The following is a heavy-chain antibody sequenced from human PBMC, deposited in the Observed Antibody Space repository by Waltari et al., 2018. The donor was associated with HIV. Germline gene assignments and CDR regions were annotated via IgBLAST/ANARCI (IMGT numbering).Heavy chain of an antibody. J-gene: IGHJ6*02. CDR3: AKEVVALPHYYYYGLDV. V-gene: IGHV3-48*04. CDR1: GFTFSSYS. CDR2: ISSTSNTI. Sequence: EVQLVESGGGLVQPGGSLRLSGAASGFTFSSYSMNWVRQAPGKGLEWVSYISSTSNTIYYADSVKGRFTVSRDNAKNSLSLQMNSLRAEDTAVYFCAKEVVALPHYYYYGLDVWGQGTTVTVSS. D-gene: IGHD2-15*01.